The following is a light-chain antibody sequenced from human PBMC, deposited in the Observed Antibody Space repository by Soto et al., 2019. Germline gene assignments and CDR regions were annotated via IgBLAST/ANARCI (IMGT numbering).Light chain of an antibody. CDR1: SSDVGGYDY. J-gene: IGLJ1*01. Sequence: QSALTQPASVSRSPGQSITVSCTGTSSDVGGYDYVSWYQQHPGNAPKLLISDVTNRPSGVSFRFSGSKSGNTASLTISGLQAEDEAGCSSYSSTSTRRLFGAGTKVTVL. V-gene: IGLV2-14*01. CDR3: SSYSSTSTRRL. CDR2: DVT.